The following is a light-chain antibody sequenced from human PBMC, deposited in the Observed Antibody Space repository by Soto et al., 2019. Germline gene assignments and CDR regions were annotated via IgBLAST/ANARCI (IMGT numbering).Light chain of an antibody. CDR3: CSYVTTTKI. CDR1: NSDVDDYRY. V-gene: IGLV2-11*01. Sequence: QSALTQPRSVSGSPGQSLTISCTGTNSDVDDYRYVSWYQQFPGKAPKLVIYGVNQRPSGVPNRFSASNSDNTASLTISGLQAEDEADYYCCSYVTTTKIFGTGTKVTVL. J-gene: IGLJ1*01. CDR2: GVN.